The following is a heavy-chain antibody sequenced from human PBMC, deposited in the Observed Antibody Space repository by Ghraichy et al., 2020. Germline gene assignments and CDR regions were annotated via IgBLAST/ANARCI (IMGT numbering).Heavy chain of an antibody. V-gene: IGHV4-39*01. CDR2: IYYSGST. Sequence: SETLSLTCTVSGGSISSSSYYWGWIRQPPGMGLEWIGSIYYSGSTYYNPSLKSRVTISVDTSKNQFSLKLSSVTAADTAVYYCAHQLPETRYYYYGMDVWGQGTTVTVSS. D-gene: IGHD2-2*01. CDR1: GGSISSSSYY. CDR3: AHQLPETRYYYYGMDV. J-gene: IGHJ6*02.